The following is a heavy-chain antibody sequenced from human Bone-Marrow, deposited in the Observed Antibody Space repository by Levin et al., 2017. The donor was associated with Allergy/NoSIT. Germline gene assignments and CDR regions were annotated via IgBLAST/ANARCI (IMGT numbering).Heavy chain of an antibody. CDR2: INYRGGT. Sequence: SETLSLTCSVSGGSVSSGTYYWSWIRRPPGKGLEWIGYINYRGGTKYNPSLESRVTISVDTSRNEFSLKVTSVTAADTAVYYCARNRIIVSGGNDYYYGMDGWGQGTTVTVSS. CDR1: GGSVSSGTYY. J-gene: IGHJ6*02. D-gene: IGHD5/OR15-5a*01. CDR3: ARNRIIVSGGNDYYYGMDG. V-gene: IGHV4-61*01.